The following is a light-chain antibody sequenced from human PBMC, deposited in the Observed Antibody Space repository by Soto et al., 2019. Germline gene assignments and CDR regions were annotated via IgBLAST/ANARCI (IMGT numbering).Light chain of an antibody. J-gene: IGLJ3*02. CDR1: SSDVGGYNY. CDR2: EVS. CDR3: SSYAGSNNVV. Sequence: QSALTQPPSASGSPGQSVTISCTGTSSDVGGYNYVSWYQQHPGKAPKLMIYEVSKRPSGVPDHFSGSKSGNTASLTVSGLQAEDEADYYWSSYAGSNNVVFGGGTKLTVL. V-gene: IGLV2-8*01.